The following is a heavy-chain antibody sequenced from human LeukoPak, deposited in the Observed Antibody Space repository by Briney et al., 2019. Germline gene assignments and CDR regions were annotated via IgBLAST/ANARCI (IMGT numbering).Heavy chain of an antibody. CDR2: MHRSGSP. V-gene: IGHV4-4*02. CDR3: AREILGGFNPGAY. J-gene: IGHJ4*02. CDR1: LDSTTSNF. Sequence: KPSETLSLTCTVSLDSTTSNFWSWVRQPPGKGLEWIGEMHRSGSPNYNASLQSRVTISIDRSRNQIALELSSVTAADTAVYYCAREILGGFNPGAYWGQGTLVTVSS. D-gene: IGHD1-14*01.